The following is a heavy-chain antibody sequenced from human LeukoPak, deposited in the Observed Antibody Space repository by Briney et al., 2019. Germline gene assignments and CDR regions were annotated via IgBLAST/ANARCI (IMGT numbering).Heavy chain of an antibody. V-gene: IGHV3-53*01. D-gene: IGHD5-12*01. Sequence: GGSLRLSCAVSGFTVSGNYMSWVRQAPGKGLEWVSLIYSGGTTYYADSVKGRFTISRDNSKNTLYLQMNSLRAEDTAVYYCAKWGYPFYYYYMDVWGKGTTVTISS. J-gene: IGHJ6*03. CDR2: IYSGGTT. CDR3: AKWGYPFYYYYMDV. CDR1: GFTVSGNY.